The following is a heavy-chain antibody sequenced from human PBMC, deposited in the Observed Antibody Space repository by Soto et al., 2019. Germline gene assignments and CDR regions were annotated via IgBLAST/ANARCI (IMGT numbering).Heavy chain of an antibody. CDR3: ARRSPGGGSGTYGRCFDP. J-gene: IGHJ5*02. Sequence: WETLTLTCTVSGGSINSYSYYWGWIRQPPGRGLEWIGRLYYSGSTYYNPALNSRVSISVDTSKTQFSLNLSSVTAADTAVYYCARRSPGGGSGTYGRCFDPWGQGTLVTVSS. V-gene: IGHV4-39*01. D-gene: IGHD3-10*01. CDR2: LYYSGST. CDR1: GGSINSYSYY.